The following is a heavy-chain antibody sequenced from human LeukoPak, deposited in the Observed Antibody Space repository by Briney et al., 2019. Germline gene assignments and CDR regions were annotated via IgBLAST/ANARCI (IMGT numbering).Heavy chain of an antibody. Sequence: ASVKVSCKASGYTFTGYYMHWVRQAPGQGLEWMGRINPNSGGTNYAQKFQGRVTMTRDTSISTAYMELSRLRSDDTAVYYCASAGLSGSYTIFDYWGQGNLVTVSS. CDR1: GYTFTGYY. CDR3: ASAGLSGSYTIFDY. J-gene: IGHJ4*02. V-gene: IGHV1-2*06. CDR2: INPNSGGT. D-gene: IGHD1-26*01.